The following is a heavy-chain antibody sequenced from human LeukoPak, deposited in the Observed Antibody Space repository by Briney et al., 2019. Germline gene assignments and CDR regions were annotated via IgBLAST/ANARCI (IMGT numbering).Heavy chain of an antibody. CDR2: IYPGDSDT. J-gene: IGHJ4*02. D-gene: IGHD4-17*01. CDR1: GYSFTTYW. Sequence: GESLKISCKGSGYSFTTYWIGWVRQMPGKVLEWMGIIYPGDSDTRYSPSFQGQVTISADKSISTAYLQWSSLKASDTAMYYCARRGTFRYGDYVGFDYWGQGTLVTVSS. CDR3: ARRGTFRYGDYVGFDY. V-gene: IGHV5-51*01.